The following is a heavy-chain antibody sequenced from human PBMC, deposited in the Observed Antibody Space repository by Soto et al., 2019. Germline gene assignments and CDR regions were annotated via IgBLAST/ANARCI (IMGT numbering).Heavy chain of an antibody. J-gene: IGHJ4*02. CDR1: GYSFTSYW. Sequence: PGESLKVSCKGSGYSFTSYWIGWVRQMPGKGLEWMGIIYPGDSDTRYSPSFQGQVTISADKSISTAYLQWSSLKASDTAMYYCARSVPGYDFGTGYSYYFDYWGQGTLVTV. D-gene: IGHD3-3*01. V-gene: IGHV5-51*01. CDR3: ARSVPGYDFGTGYSYYFDY. CDR2: IYPGDSDT.